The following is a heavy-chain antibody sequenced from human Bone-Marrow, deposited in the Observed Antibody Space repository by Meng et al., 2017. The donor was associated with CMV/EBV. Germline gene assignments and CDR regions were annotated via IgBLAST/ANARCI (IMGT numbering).Heavy chain of an antibody. D-gene: IGHD1-26*01. J-gene: IGHJ4*02. CDR3: AREKWELLMEWGFDY. CDR1: GFTFSDYY. CDR2: ISSSGSTI. Sequence: GESLKISCAASGFTFSDYYMSWIRQAPGKGLEWVSYISSSGSTIYYADSVKGRFTISRDNAKNSLYLQMNSLRAEDTAVYYCAREKWELLMEWGFDYWGQGTLVTFSS. V-gene: IGHV3-11*04.